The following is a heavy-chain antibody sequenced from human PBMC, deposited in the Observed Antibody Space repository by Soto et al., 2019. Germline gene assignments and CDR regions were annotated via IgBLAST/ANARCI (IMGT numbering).Heavy chain of an antibody. CDR3: ARGVAPMVYAIRGAWFDP. J-gene: IGHJ5*02. V-gene: IGHV4-31*03. D-gene: IGHD2-8*01. Sequence: SETLSLTCTVSGGSISSGGYYWSCVRQHPGKGLEWIGYIYYSGSTYYNPSLKSRVTISVDTSKNQFSLKLSSVTAADTAVYYCARGVAPMVYAIRGAWFDPWGQGTLVTVSS. CDR2: IYYSGST. CDR1: GGSISSGGYY.